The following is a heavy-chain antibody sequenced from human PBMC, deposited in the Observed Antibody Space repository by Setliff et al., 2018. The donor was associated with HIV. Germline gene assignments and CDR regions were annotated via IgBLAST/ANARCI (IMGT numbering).Heavy chain of an antibody. D-gene: IGHD3-22*01. CDR1: GVTFTTYS. J-gene: IGHJ6*03. V-gene: IGHV1-69*06. CDR2: IIPIIRSA. Sequence: SVKVSCKTSGVTFTTYSITWVRQAPGQGLEWMGGIIPIIRSAKYAQKFQGRVTITADKSTSTAYTELSNLRSEDTAFYYCARGMDDSSGYYYGYYDYYMDVWGKGTTVTVSS. CDR3: ARGMDDSSGYYYGYYDYYMDV.